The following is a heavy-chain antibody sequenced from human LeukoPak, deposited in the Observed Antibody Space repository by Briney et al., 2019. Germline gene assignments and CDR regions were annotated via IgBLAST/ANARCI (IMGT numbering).Heavy chain of an antibody. D-gene: IGHD5-18*01. J-gene: IGHJ4*02. V-gene: IGHV3-48*04. CDR2: ISATGGTI. Sequence: PGGSLRLSCAASGFTFSSNGMNWVRQAPGKGLEWVSYISATGGTIYYADSVKGRFTISRDNAKNSLYLQMNSLRAEDTAVYYCARDLVAMGEYYFDYWGQGTLVTVSS. CDR3: ARDLVAMGEYYFDY. CDR1: GFTFSSNG.